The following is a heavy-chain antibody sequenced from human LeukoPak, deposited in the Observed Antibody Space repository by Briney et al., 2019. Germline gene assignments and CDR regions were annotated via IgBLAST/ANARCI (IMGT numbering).Heavy chain of an antibody. J-gene: IGHJ3*02. V-gene: IGHV4-59*01. CDR3: ARAGLWFGSAFDI. D-gene: IGHD3-10*01. Sequence: SETLSLTCTVSGGSISSYYWSWIRQPPGKGLEWIGYIYYSGSTNYNPSLKSRVTISVDTSKNQFSLKLSSVTAADTAVYYCARAGLWFGSAFDIWGQGTMVTVSS. CDR1: GGSISSYY. CDR2: IYYSGST.